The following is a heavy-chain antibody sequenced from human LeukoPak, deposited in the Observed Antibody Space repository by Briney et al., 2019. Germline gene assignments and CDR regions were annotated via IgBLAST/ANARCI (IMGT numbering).Heavy chain of an antibody. J-gene: IGHJ4*02. D-gene: IGHD6-19*01. CDR3: AAVAGTAMYYFDY. CDR1: GGTFSSYA. CDR2: IIPILGIA. V-gene: IGHV1-69*04. Sequence: SVKVSCKASGGTFSSYAISWVRQAPGQGLEWMGRIIPILGIANYAQEFQGRVTITADKSTSTAYMELSSLRSEDTAVYYCAAVAGTAMYYFDYWGQGTLVTVSS.